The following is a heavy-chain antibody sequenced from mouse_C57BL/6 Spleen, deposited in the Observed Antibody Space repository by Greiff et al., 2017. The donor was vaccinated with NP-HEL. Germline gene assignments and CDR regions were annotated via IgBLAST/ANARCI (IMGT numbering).Heavy chain of an antibody. CDR2: IDPSDSYT. D-gene: IGHD2-3*01. CDR3: ARYDGYYLYFDY. V-gene: IGHV1-69*01. Sequence: QVQLQQPGAELVMPGASVKLSCKASGYTFTSYWMHWVKQRPGQGLEWIGEIDPSDSYTNYNQKFKGKSTLTVDKSSSTAYMQLSSLTSEDSAVYYCARYDGYYLYFDYWGQGTTLTVSS. J-gene: IGHJ2*01. CDR1: GYTFTSYW.